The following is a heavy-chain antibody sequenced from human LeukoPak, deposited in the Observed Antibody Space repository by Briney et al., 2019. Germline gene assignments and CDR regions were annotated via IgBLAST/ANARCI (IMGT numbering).Heavy chain of an antibody. CDR3: ARGVRSYSSSWYFDY. CDR2: IYYSGST. V-gene: IGHV4-59*01. J-gene: IGHJ4*02. D-gene: IGHD6-13*01. Sequence: KSSETLSLTCTVSGGSISSYYRSWIRQPPGKGLERIGYIYYSGSTNYNPSLKSRVTISVDTSKNQFSLKLSSVTAADTAVYYCARGVRSYSSSWYFDYWGQGTLVTVSS. CDR1: GGSISSYY.